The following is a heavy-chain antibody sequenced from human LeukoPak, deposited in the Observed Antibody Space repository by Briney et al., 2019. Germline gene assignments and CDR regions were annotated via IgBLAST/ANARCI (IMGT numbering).Heavy chain of an antibody. Sequence: GGSLRLSCAASGFTFSTYAMTWVRQAPGKGLEWVSLISRSGDVTYYADSVKGRFTISRDSSKNTLYLQMHSLRAEDTAVYYCAARPGEVAVPYDYWGQGTLVTVSS. D-gene: IGHD2-15*01. CDR2: ISRSGDVT. V-gene: IGHV3-23*01. CDR3: AARPGEVAVPYDY. CDR1: GFTFSTYA. J-gene: IGHJ4*02.